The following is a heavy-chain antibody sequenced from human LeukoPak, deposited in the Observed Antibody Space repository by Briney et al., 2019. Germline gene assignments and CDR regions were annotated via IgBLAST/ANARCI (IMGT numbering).Heavy chain of an antibody. CDR2: IYYSGST. J-gene: IGHJ4*02. Sequence: SETLSLTCTVSGGSISSSNYYWGWIRQPPGKGLEWIGSIYYSGSTYYNPSLKSRVTISVDTSKNQFSLKLSSVTAADTAVYYCERDSSITSSFWGQGTLVTVSS. CDR1: GGSISSSNYY. D-gene: IGHD5-12*01. V-gene: IGHV4-39*07. CDR3: ERDSSITSSF.